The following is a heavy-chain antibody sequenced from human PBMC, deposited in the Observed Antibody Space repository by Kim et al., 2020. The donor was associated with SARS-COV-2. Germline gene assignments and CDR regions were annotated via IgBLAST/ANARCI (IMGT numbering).Heavy chain of an antibody. D-gene: IGHD2-2*01. CDR2: IDPSDSYT. CDR1: GYSFTSYW. Sequence: GESLKISCKGSGYSFTSYWISWVRQMPGKGLEWMGRIDPSDSYTNYSPSFQGHVTISADKSISTAYLQWSSLKASDTAMYYCANWGHVVPAAFDIWGQGTMVTVSS. CDR3: ANWGHVVPAAFDI. J-gene: IGHJ3*02. V-gene: IGHV5-10-1*01.